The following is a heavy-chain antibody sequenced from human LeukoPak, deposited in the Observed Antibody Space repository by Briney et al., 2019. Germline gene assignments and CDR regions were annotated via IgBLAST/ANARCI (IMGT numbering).Heavy chain of an antibody. D-gene: IGHD3-22*01. Sequence: SETLSLTCTVSGGSISSYYWSWIRQPPGKGLEWIGYIYYSGSTNYNPSLKSRVTISVDTSKNQFSLKLSSATAADTAVYYCARVSAYHFDYWGQGTLVTVSS. CDR1: GGSISSYY. CDR3: ARVSAYHFDY. V-gene: IGHV4-59*01. J-gene: IGHJ4*02. CDR2: IYYSGST.